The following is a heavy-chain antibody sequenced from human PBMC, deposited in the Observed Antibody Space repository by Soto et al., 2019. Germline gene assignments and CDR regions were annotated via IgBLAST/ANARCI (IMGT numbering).Heavy chain of an antibody. CDR1: GYTFTSYD. V-gene: IGHV1-8*01. D-gene: IGHD4-17*01. CDR3: ARTTTVSPGGYYYYGMDV. J-gene: IGHJ6*02. CDR2: MNPNSGNT. Sequence: QVQLVQSGAEVKKPGASVKVSCKASGYTFTSYDINWVRQATGQGLEWMGWMNPNSGNTGYEQKFQGRVPMTGDTAISTAYMELSSLRSEDTAVYYCARTTTVSPGGYYYYGMDVWGQGTTVTVSS.